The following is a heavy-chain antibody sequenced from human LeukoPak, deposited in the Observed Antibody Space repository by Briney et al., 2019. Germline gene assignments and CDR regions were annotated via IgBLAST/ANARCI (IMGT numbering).Heavy chain of an antibody. CDR2: IRYDGINK. CDR3: LGVASYYGSGNDY. CDR1: GFTFSSYG. J-gene: IGHJ4*02. Sequence: GGSLRLSCAASGFTFSSYGMHWVRQAPGKGLEWVAFIRYDGINKYYADSVKGRFTISRDNSKNTLYLQMNSLRAEDTAVYYSLGVASYYGSGNDYWGQGTLVTVSS. D-gene: IGHD3-10*01. V-gene: IGHV3-30*02.